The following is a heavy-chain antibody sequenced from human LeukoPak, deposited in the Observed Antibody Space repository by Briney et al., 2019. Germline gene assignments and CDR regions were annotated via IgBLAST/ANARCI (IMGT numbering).Heavy chain of an antibody. CDR1: GYTFTDYG. CDR3: ARDGSTNWYYYFGLDV. D-gene: IGHD1-1*01. CDR2: INTYTGDP. Sequence: ASVKVSCKTSGYTFTDYGIHWVRQAPGQGFEWMGWINTYTGDPTYAQAFTGRFVFSLDTSVSTAYLQISSLKADDTAVFYCARDGSTNWYYYFGLDVWGRGTAVTVSS. V-gene: IGHV7-4-1*02. J-gene: IGHJ6*02.